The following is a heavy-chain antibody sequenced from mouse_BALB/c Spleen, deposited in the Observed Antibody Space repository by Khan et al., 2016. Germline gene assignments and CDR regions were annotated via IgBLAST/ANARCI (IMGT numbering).Heavy chain of an antibody. J-gene: IGHJ4*01. CDR3: AIITTRAMDY. CDR1: GYTFTDYA. CDR2: ISTYNGNT. V-gene: IGHV1S137*01. D-gene: IGHD1-2*01. Sequence: QVQLKESGPEVVRPGVSVKISCKGSGYTFTDYAMHWVKQSHAKSLEWIGVISTYNGNTNYNQKFKGKATMTVDKSSSTAYMELASLTSEGSAIYYCAIITTRAMDYWGQGTSVTVSS.